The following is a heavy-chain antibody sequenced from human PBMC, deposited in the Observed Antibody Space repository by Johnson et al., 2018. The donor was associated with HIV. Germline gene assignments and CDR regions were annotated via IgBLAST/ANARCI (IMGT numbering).Heavy chain of an antibody. CDR2: ISWNSGSI. CDR1: GFTFDDYA. Sequence: VQLVESGGGLVQPGRSLRLSCAASGFTFDDYAMHWVRQAPGKGLEWVSGISWNSGSIGYADSVKGRFTISRDNAKNSLYLQMNSLRAEDTAVYYCARGIVGAEEGAFDIWGQGTLVTVSS. CDR3: ARGIVGAEEGAFDI. D-gene: IGHD1-26*01. J-gene: IGHJ3*02. V-gene: IGHV3-9*01.